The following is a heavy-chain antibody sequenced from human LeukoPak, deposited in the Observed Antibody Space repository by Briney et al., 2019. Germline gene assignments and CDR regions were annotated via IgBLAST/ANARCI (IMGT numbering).Heavy chain of an antibody. CDR2: IYTSGST. V-gene: IGHV4-61*02. CDR1: GGSISSGSYY. J-gene: IGHJ4*02. CDR3: ASTGRIYGHFDY. D-gene: IGHD1-1*01. Sequence: PSETLSLTCTVSGGSISSGSYYWSWIRQPAGKGLEWIGRIYTSGSTNCNPSLKSRVTISVDTSKNQFSLKLSSVTAADTAVYYCASTGRIYGHFDYWGQGTLVTVSS.